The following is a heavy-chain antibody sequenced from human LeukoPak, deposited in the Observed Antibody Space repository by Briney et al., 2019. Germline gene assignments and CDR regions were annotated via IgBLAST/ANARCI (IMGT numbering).Heavy chain of an antibody. V-gene: IGHV3-30*18. CDR3: AKDGAGYYYYGMDV. Sequence: AGGSLRLSCAASGFTFSSYGMHWVRQAPGKGLEWVAVISYDGSNKYYADSVKGRFTISRDNSKNTLYLQMNSLRAEDTAVYYCAKDGAGYYYYGMDVWGQGTTVTVSS. D-gene: IGHD1-26*01. CDR1: GFTFSSYG. J-gene: IGHJ6*02. CDR2: ISYDGSNK.